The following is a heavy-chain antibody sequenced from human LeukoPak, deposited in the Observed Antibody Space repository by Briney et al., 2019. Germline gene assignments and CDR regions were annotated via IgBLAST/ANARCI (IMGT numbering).Heavy chain of an antibody. CDR3: ARRSSHMDV. CDR1: GGSISSSSYY. J-gene: IGHJ6*03. CDR2: IYTSGST. V-gene: IGHV4-61*02. D-gene: IGHD6-6*01. Sequence: SETLSLTCTVSGGSISSSSYYWGWIRQPAGKGLEWIGRIYTSGSTNYNPSLKSRVTISVDTSKNQFSLKLSSVTAADTAVYYCARRSSHMDVWGKGTTVTVSS.